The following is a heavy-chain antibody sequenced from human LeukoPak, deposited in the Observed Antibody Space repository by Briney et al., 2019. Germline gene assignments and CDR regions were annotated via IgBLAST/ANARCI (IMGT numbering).Heavy chain of an antibody. CDR3: AKEPDGMDV. CDR1: GFTFSSYA. CDR2: ISGSGGST. Sequence: GGSLRLSCAASGFTFSSYAMSWVRQAPGKGLEWVSAISGSGGSTYYADSVKGRFTISRDNSKNTNTLFLQMDSLRAEDTAVYYCAKEPDGMDVWGQGTTVTVSS. D-gene: IGHD1-14*01. V-gene: IGHV3-23*01. J-gene: IGHJ6*02.